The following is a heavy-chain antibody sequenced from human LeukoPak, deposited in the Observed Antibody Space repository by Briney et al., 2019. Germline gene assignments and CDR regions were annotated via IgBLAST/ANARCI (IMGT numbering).Heavy chain of an antibody. CDR2: ISWNSGNI. Sequence: GRSLRLSCAASGFTFNDYAMHWVRQAPGKGLEWVSGISWNSGNIGYADSVKGRFTISRDNAKNSLYLQMNSLRAEDTALYYCAKDAAHYSGRKFDYWGQGTLVTVSS. D-gene: IGHD6-13*01. CDR3: AKDAAHYSGRKFDY. J-gene: IGHJ4*02. V-gene: IGHV3-9*01. CDR1: GFTFNDYA.